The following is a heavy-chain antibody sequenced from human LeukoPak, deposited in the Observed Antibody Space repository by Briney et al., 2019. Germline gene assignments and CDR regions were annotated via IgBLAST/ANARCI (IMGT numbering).Heavy chain of an antibody. J-gene: IGHJ4*02. CDR1: GFTFSSYS. CDR3: ARRNQADDY. D-gene: IGHD1-14*01. CDR2: INPGGSSI. Sequence: GGSLRLSCAASGFTFSSYSMHWVPQVPGKGLVWVARINPGGSSITYADSVKGRFTISRDNAKNTLYLQMDSLRAEDTGVYYCARRNQADDYWGQGTLVTVSS. V-gene: IGHV3-74*01.